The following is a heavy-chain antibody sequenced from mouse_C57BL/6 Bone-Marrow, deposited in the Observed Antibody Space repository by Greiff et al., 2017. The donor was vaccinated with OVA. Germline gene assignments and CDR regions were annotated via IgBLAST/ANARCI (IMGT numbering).Heavy chain of an antibody. J-gene: IGHJ1*03. D-gene: IGHD1-1*01. CDR2: INPNNGGT. V-gene: IGHV1-26*01. Sequence: EVQLQQSGPELVKPGASVKISCKASGYTFTDYYMNWVKQSHGKSLEWIGDINPNNGGTSYNQKFKGKATLTVDKSSSTAYMELRSLTSEDSAVYYCARWDHYGSSSYWYFDVWGTGTTVTVSS. CDR3: ARWDHYGSSSYWYFDV. CDR1: GYTFTDYY.